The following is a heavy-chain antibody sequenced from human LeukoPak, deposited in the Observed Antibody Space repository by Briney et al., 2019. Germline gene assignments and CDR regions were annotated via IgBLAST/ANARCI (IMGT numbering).Heavy chain of an antibody. Sequence: ASVKVSCKASGYTFTSYDINWVRQATGQGLEWMGWMNPNSGNTGYAQKFQGRVTITRNTSISTAYMELSSLRSEDTAVYYCASDLWFGERGYFDYWGQGTLVTVSS. CDR1: GYTFTSYD. CDR3: ASDLWFGERGYFDY. V-gene: IGHV1-8*03. D-gene: IGHD3-10*01. CDR2: MNPNSGNT. J-gene: IGHJ4*02.